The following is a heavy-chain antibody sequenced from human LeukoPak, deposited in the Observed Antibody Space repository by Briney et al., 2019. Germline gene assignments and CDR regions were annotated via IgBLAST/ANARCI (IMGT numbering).Heavy chain of an antibody. J-gene: IGHJ4*02. CDR2: INPSGGST. Sequence: ASVKVSCKASGYTFTSCYMHWVRQAPGQGLEWMGIINPSGGSTSYAQKFQGRVTVTRDTSTSTVYMELSSLRSEDTAVYYCARDHYGAPGYWGQGTLVTVSS. CDR1: GYTFTSCY. D-gene: IGHD4-17*01. V-gene: IGHV1-46*01. CDR3: ARDHYGAPGY.